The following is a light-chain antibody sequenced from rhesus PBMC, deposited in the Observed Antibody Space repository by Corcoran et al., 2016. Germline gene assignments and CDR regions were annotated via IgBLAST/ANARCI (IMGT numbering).Light chain of an antibody. J-gene: IGKJ1*01. Sequence: DIQMTQSPSSLSGSVGVRVTITCRGSQDISYWVAWYQQRPGEASNRLIYKASYLETGVPSRFNGSGSGTDFTHTISSLPPEDLGTYYCQQLDTSPWTFGRGPNVEIK. CDR3: QQLDTSPWT. CDR2: KAS. V-gene: IGKV1-69*01. CDR1: QDISYW.